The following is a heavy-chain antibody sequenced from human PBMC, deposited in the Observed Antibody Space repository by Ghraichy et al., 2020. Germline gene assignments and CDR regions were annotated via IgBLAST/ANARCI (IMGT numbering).Heavy chain of an antibody. CDR2: ISGPGNTI. D-gene: IGHD3-10*01. V-gene: IGHV3-23*01. J-gene: IGHJ3*02. CDR3: ARARSVAQLERASDI. CDR1: GFTFSSYA. Sequence: GGSLRLSCAASGFTFSSYAMNWVRQAPGKGLEWVSIISGPGNTIYYADSVKGRFAISRDNSQSTVFLQMNSLRAEDTAVYYCARARSVAQLERASDIWGQGTMVSVSS.